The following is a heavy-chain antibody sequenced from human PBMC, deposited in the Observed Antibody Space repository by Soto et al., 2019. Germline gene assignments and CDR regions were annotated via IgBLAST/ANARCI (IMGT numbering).Heavy chain of an antibody. Sequence: ASVEVSCKASGYTFTSHFIHWVRQAPGQGLEWMGIINPSDDSTHYAQNFQGRVTMTGDTSTRTVYMELSSLRSEDTAVYYCARLGDVTESRFDPWGQGTLVTSPQ. CDR2: INPSDDST. CDR1: GYTFTSHF. D-gene: IGHD6-6*01. V-gene: IGHV1-46*01. CDR3: ARLGDVTESRFDP. J-gene: IGHJ5*02.